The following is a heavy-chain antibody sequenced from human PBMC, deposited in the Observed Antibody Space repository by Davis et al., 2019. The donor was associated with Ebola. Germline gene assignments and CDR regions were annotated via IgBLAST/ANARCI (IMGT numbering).Heavy chain of an antibody. CDR1: GSSFTSYW. CDR2: IYPGDSDT. CDR3: ARLRHLVGAACDY. V-gene: IGHV5-51*01. Sequence: AASLTISCKGSGSSFTSYWIGWVRQMPGKVLEWMGIIYPGDSDTRYSPSFQGQVTISADKSSSTAYLQWSSLKASDPAMYYCARLRHLVGAACDYWGQGTLVTVSS. D-gene: IGHD1-26*01. J-gene: IGHJ4*02.